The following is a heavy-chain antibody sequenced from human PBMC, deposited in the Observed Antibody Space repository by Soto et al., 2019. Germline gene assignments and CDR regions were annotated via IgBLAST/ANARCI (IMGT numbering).Heavy chain of an antibody. Sequence: GGSLRLSCAASGFTFSSYSMNWVRQAPGKGLEWVSSISSSSSYIYYADSVKGRFTISRDNAKNSLYLQMNSLRAEDTAVYYCASETSGQTPAVAGTGDAFDIWGQGTMVTVSS. J-gene: IGHJ3*02. D-gene: IGHD6-19*01. V-gene: IGHV3-21*01. CDR1: GFTFSSYS. CDR2: ISSSSSYI. CDR3: ASETSGQTPAVAGTGDAFDI.